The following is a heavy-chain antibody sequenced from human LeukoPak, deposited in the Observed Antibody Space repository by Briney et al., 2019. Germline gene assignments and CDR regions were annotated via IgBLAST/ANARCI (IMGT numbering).Heavy chain of an antibody. CDR1: GFTFGDCA. V-gene: IGHV3-49*03. CDR2: IRSKAYGGTT. J-gene: IGHJ4*02. CDR3: TRVFPLWYDY. Sequence: PGGSLRLSCTASGFTFGDCAMSWFRQAPGKGLEWVGFIRSKAYGGTTEYAASVKGRFTISRDDSKSIAYLQMNSLKTEDTAVYYCTRVFPLWYDYWGQGTLVTVSS. D-gene: IGHD5-18*01.